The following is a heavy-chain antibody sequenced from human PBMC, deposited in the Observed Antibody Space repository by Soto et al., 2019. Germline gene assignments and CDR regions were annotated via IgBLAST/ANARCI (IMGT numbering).Heavy chain of an antibody. Sequence: GGSLRLSCATSGFTFSNSAMTWVRQAPGRGLEWVANINHDDSAKYYVDSVKGRFTISRDNAKNSLYLQMNSLRVEDTALYYCASGDDFDYWGQGTLVTVSS. J-gene: IGHJ4*02. D-gene: IGHD2-21*02. CDR3: ASGDDFDY. V-gene: IGHV3-7*01. CDR1: GFTFSNSA. CDR2: INHDDSAK.